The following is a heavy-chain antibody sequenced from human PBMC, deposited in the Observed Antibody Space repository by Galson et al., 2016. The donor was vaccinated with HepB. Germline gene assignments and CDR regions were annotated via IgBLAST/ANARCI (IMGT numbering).Heavy chain of an antibody. CDR3: AKRVGDYSPTYFDH. Sequence: SLRLSCAASGFTFSTNAMGWVRQVAGKGLEWVSGIGGDESTHYADSVKGRFSISRDKSKNTLYLQMSSLRADDTAIYYCAKRVGDYSPTYFDHWGQGTLVTVSS. CDR2: IGGDEST. CDR1: GFTFSTNA. J-gene: IGHJ4*02. V-gene: IGHV3-23*01. D-gene: IGHD4-17*01.